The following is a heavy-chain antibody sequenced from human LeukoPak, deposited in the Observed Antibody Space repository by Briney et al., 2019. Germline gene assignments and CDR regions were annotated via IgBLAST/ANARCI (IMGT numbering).Heavy chain of an antibody. Sequence: ASQTLSLTCTVSGGSISSGGYYWSWIRQPPGQGLEWIGYIYYSGSTNYNPSLKSRATISVDTSKNHFSLRLSSMSAADTALYYCARVGGTATRYFDYWGQGTLVTVSS. CDR3: ARVGGTATRYFDY. CDR1: GGSISSGGYY. V-gene: IGHV4-61*03. J-gene: IGHJ4*02. CDR2: IYYSGST. D-gene: IGHD1-26*01.